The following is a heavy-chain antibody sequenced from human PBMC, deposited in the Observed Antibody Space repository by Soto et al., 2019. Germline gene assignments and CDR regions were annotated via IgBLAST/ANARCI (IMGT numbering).Heavy chain of an antibody. CDR3: ARHQAYRRGYSGYDFFDY. D-gene: IGHD5-12*01. Sequence: QLQLQESGPGLVKPSETLSLTCTVSGGSISSSSYYWGWIRQPPGKGLEWIGSIYYSGSTYYNPSLQRRVTISVDTSKNQCSLKLSSVTAADTAVYYCARHQAYRRGYSGYDFFDYWGQGTLVTVSS. J-gene: IGHJ4*02. V-gene: IGHV4-39*01. CDR1: GGSISSSSYY. CDR2: IYYSGST.